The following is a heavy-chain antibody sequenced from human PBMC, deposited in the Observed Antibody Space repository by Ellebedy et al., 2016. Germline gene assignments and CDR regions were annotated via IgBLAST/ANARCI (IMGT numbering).Heavy chain of an antibody. CDR3: AREAGIAAPCFDY. V-gene: IGHV3-74*01. D-gene: IGHD6-6*01. CDR2: ISTDGSST. Sequence: GESLKISXAASGFTFSDAAMNWVRQAPGKGLVWVSRISTDGSSTNYADSVKGRFTISRDNAKNTLYLQMNSLRAEDTAVYYCAREAGIAAPCFDYWGQGTLVTVSS. CDR1: GFTFSDAA. J-gene: IGHJ4*02.